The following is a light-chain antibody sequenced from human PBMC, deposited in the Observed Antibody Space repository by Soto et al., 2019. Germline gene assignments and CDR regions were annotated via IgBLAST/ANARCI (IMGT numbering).Light chain of an antibody. CDR3: QQYNNRPPFT. J-gene: IGKJ3*01. V-gene: IGKV3-15*01. CDR2: GAS. Sequence: EILMTQSPATLSVSPGEGATLSCRASQSISTNLAWYQQKPGQAPRLLIYGASTRATSIPARFSGGGSGTEFTLSISSLQSEDFAVYYCQQYNNRPPFTFGPGTKVDTK. CDR1: QSISTN.